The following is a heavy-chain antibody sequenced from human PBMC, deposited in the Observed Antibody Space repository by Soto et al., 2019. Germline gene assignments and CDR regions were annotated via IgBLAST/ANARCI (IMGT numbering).Heavy chain of an antibody. V-gene: IGHV3-74*01. Sequence: GGSLRLSCAASGFPFSSYWMHWVRQAPGKGLVWVSRINGDGSSISYADSVKGRFAISRDNAKNTLYLQMNSLRAEDAAVYYCTRRGCSTTGCYFNWGRGTLVTVSS. CDR2: INGDGSSI. CDR3: TRRGCSTTGCYFN. D-gene: IGHD2-2*01. CDR1: GFPFSSYW. J-gene: IGHJ4*02.